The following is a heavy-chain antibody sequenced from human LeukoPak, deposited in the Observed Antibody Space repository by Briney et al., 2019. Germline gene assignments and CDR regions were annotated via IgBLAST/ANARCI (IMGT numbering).Heavy chain of an antibody. CDR1: GYSISSGYY. CDR2: VFHSGST. D-gene: IGHD6-19*01. J-gene: IGHJ4*02. CDR3: AREASSGWHIDY. Sequence: SETLSLTCTVSGYSISSGYYWGWIRQPPGKGLEWIGYVFHSGSTNYNPSLKSRVTMSVDTSKNQFSLKLSSVTAADTAVYYCAREASSGWHIDYWGQGTLVTVSS. V-gene: IGHV4-38-2*02.